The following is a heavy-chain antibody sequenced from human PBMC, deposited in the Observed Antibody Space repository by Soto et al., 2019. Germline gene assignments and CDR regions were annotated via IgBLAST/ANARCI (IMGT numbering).Heavy chain of an antibody. D-gene: IGHD3-22*01. CDR1: GGTFSSYA. CDR3: ARSYGTMIVVPPPQH. J-gene: IGHJ1*01. Sequence: SVKVSCKASGGTFSSYAISWVRQAPGQGLEWMGGIIPIFGTANYAQKFQGRVTITADESTSTAYMELSSLRSEDTAVYYCARSYGTMIVVPPPQHWGQGTLVTVSS. V-gene: IGHV1-69*13. CDR2: IIPIFGTA.